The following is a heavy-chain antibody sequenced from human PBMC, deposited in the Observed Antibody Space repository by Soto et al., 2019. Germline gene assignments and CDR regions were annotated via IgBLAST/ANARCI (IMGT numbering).Heavy chain of an antibody. CDR2: IYYSGST. V-gene: IGHV4-59*01. Sequence: PSETLSLTCTVSGGSISSYYWSWIRQPPGKGLEWIGYIYYSGSTNYNPSLKSRVTISVDTSKNQFSLKLSSVTAADTAVYYCARDQGQGELELLGVPAEDAFDIWGQGTMVTVSS. J-gene: IGHJ3*02. CDR1: GGSISSYY. CDR3: ARDQGQGELELLGVPAEDAFDI. D-gene: IGHD1-7*01.